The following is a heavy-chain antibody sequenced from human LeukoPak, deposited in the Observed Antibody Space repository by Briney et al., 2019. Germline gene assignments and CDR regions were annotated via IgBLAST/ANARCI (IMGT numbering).Heavy chain of an antibody. Sequence: PSETLSLTCAVSGGSISRSNWWGWVRQPPGKGLEWIGEIYHSGSTNYNPSLKSRVNISVDKSKNQFSLKLSSVTAADTAVYYCARALTTVTQYYFDYWGQGTLVTVSS. V-gene: IGHV4-4*02. CDR1: GGSISRSNW. D-gene: IGHD4-17*01. CDR3: ARALTTVTQYYFDY. CDR2: IYHSGST. J-gene: IGHJ4*02.